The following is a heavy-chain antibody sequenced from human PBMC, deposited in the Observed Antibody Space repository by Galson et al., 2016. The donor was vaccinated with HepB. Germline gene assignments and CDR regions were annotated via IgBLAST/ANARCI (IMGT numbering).Heavy chain of an antibody. J-gene: IGHJ6*02. CDR1: GFTFSSYD. Sequence: SLRLSCAASGFTFSSYDMHWVRQATGKGLEWVSGIDTAGGTSYLGSVKGRFTISRENAKNSLYLQMNSLRVGDTAVYYCVREILLVLGSYGMDVWGQGTTVTVSS. D-gene: IGHD5-18*01. V-gene: IGHV3-13*01. CDR3: VREILLVLGSYGMDV. CDR2: IDTAGGT.